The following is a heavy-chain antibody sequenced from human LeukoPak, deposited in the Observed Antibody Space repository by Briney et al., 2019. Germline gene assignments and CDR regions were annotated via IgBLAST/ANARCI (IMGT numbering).Heavy chain of an antibody. D-gene: IGHD4/OR15-4a*01. CDR3: ARRASAYSHPYDY. J-gene: IGHJ4*02. Sequence: GGSLRLSCAASGFTFSSYAMSWVRQAPGKGLEWVSFIYSDNTHYSDSVKGRFTISRDNSKNTLYLQMNSLRAVDTAVYYCARRASAYSHPYDYWGQGTLVTVSS. CDR2: IYSDNT. CDR1: GFTFSSYA. V-gene: IGHV3-53*01.